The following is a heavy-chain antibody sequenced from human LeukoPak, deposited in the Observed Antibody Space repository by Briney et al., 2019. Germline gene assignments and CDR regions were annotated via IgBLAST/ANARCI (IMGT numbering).Heavy chain of an antibody. V-gene: IGHV3-33*06. J-gene: IGHJ4*02. CDR1: GFTFTNYG. CDR2: IWYDGSKK. CDR3: VKDDGRVKGHIDY. Sequence: PGKSLRLSCAASGFTFTNYGMHWVRQAPGKELEWVALIWYDGSKKYYADSVKGRFTISRDNSKNTVYMLMNSMRVEDTAVYYCVKDDGRVKGHIDYWGQGTPVTVS. D-gene: IGHD5-24*01.